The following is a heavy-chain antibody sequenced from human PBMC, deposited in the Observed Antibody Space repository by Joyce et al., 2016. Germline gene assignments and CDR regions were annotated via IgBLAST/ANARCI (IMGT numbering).Heavy chain of an antibody. CDR2: IIPIVGTT. CDR1: RGTFSSYS. D-gene: IGHD2-21*02. J-gene: IGHJ6*02. CDR3: ARDTSRMTLKGMDV. V-gene: IGHV1-69*12. Sequence: QVYLEQSGAEVRKPGSSVKVSCKASRGTFSSYSIAWVRKAPGEGLEWIGEIIPIVGTTNYADKFQGRVSMTADASTSTANMELSGLTSEDTAIYYCARDTSRMTLKGMDVWGQGTTVTVSS.